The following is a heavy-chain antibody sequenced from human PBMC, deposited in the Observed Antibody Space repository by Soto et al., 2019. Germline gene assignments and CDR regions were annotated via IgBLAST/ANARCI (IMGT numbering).Heavy chain of an antibody. V-gene: IGHV3-48*01. CDR2: ISSSSSTI. CDR3: ARDAPPDDY. J-gene: IGHJ4*02. CDR1: GFTFSSYS. Sequence: PGGSLRLSCAASGFTFSSYSMNWVRQAPGKGLEWVSYISSSSSTIYYADSVKGRFTISRGNAKNSLYLQMNSPRAEDTAVYYCARDAPPDDYWGQGTLVTVSS.